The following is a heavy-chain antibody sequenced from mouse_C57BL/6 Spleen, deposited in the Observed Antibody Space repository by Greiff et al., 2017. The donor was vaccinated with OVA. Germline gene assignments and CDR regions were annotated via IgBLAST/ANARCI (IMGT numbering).Heavy chain of an antibody. V-gene: IGHV1-7*01. CDR1: GYTFTSYW. J-gene: IGHJ4*01. Sequence: QLHHSGSELAKPGASVKLSCKASGYTFTSYWMHWVKQRPGQGLEWIGYINPSSGYTKYNPKFKDKATLTAATSSSTAYMQLSSLPYEDSAVFNCAHYGYDEEDYRGRRTSVTVSS. CDR3: AHYGYDEEDY. D-gene: IGHD2-2*01. CDR2: INPSSGYT.